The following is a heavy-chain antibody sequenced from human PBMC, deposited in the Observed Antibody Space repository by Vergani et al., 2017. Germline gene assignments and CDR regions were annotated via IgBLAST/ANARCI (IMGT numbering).Heavy chain of an antibody. D-gene: IGHD1-26*01. Sequence: VQLVESGGGLVKPGSSVKVSCKASGGTFSSYTISWVRQAPGQGLEWMGRIIPILGIANYAQKFQGRVTITADKSTSTAYMELSSLRSEDTAVYYCARDQGVGATYYYYYGMDVWGQGTTVTVSS. CDR2: IIPILGIA. V-gene: IGHV1-69*09. CDR1: GGTFSSYT. CDR3: ARDQGVGATYYYYYGMDV. J-gene: IGHJ6*02.